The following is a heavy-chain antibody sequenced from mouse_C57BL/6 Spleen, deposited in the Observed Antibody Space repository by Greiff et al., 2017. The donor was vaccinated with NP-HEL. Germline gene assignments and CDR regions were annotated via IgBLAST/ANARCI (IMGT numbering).Heavy chain of an antibody. CDR3: ARQNYYGSSWDV. CDR2: ISGGGGNT. Sequence: EVQLVESGGGLVKPGGSLKLSCAASGFTFSSYTMSWVRQTPEKRLEWVATISGGGGNTYYPDSVKGRFTISRDNAKNTLYLQMSSLRSEDTALYYCARQNYYGSSWDVWGPGTTVTVSS. CDR1: GFTFSSYT. J-gene: IGHJ1*01. D-gene: IGHD1-1*01. V-gene: IGHV5-9*01.